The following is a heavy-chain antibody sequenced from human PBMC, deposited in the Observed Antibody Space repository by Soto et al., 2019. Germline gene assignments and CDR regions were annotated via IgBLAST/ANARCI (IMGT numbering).Heavy chain of an antibody. J-gene: IGHJ5*02. CDR2: IYYSGST. CDR3: ARTGRNWFDP. CDR1: GGSISSGGYY. Sequence: SLTCTVSGGSISSGGYYWSWIRQHPGKGLEWIGYIYYSGSTYYNPSLKSRVTISVDTSKNQFSLKLSSVTAADTAVYYCARTGRNWFDPWGQGTLVTVSS. V-gene: IGHV4-31*03.